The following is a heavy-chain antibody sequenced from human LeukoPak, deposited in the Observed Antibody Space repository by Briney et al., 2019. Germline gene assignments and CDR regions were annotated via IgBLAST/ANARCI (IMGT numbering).Heavy chain of an antibody. CDR2: ISTDGYTT. CDR3: VVGGSPGY. V-gene: IGHV3-74*01. D-gene: IGHD2-15*01. CDR1: GLAFSAYK. J-gene: IGHJ4*02. Sequence: GGSLRLSCAASGLAFSAYKMHWVRQAPRKGLVWVSCISTDGYTTDYADFVQGRFTASRDNTKNTWSLEMNSLRAEDTAVYYCVVGGSPGYWGQGTLVTVSS.